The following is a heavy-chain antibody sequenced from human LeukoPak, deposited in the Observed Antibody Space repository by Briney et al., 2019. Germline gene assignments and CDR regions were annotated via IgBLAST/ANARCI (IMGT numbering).Heavy chain of an antibody. J-gene: IGHJ4*02. CDR1: GFTFSSYS. CDR3: AKEYYYGSGSPFDY. D-gene: IGHD3-10*01. Sequence: PGGSLRLSCAASGFTFSSYSMNWVRQAPGKGLEWVSYISSSSSTIYYADSVKGRFTISRDNAKNSLYLQMNSLRDEDTAVYYCAKEYYYGSGSPFDYWGQGTLVTVSS. V-gene: IGHV3-48*02. CDR2: ISSSSSTI.